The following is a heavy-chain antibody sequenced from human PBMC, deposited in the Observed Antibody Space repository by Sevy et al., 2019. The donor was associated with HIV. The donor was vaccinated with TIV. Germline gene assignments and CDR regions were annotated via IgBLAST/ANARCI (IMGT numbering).Heavy chain of an antibody. CDR1: GFTFSSYW. J-gene: IGHJ4*02. D-gene: IGHD3-22*01. Sequence: GGSLRLSCEASGFTFSSYWMSWVRQAPGKGLEWVANIKQDGSEKYYVDSVKGRLTISRDNAKKSLYLQMNSLRAEDTAVYYCAGGSNYYDSQTPFDYWGQGTLVTVSS. CDR2: IKQDGSEK. CDR3: AGGSNYYDSQTPFDY. V-gene: IGHV3-7*03.